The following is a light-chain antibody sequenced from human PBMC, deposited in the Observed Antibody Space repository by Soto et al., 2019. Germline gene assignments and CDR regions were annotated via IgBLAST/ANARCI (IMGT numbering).Light chain of an antibody. CDR3: SSYTINNSYV. Sequence: QSALTQPASVSGSPGQSITISCTGTSSDVGGYNYVSWYQQHPGKAPKLMIYAVSSRPSGVSYRFSGSKSGNTASLTISGLQAEDEADYYCSSYTINNSYVFGTGTKLTVL. CDR2: AVS. J-gene: IGLJ1*01. V-gene: IGLV2-14*01. CDR1: SSDVGGYNY.